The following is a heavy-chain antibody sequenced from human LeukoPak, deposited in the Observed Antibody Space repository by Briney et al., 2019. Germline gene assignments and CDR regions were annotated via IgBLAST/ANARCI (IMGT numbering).Heavy chain of an antibody. CDR3: AKSIVATIFYFDY. Sequence: PGGSLRLSCAASGFTFSSYAMSWVRQAPGKGLKWVSAISGSGGSTYYADSVKGRFTISRDNSKNTLYLQMNSLRAEDTAVYYCAKSIVATIFYFDYWGQGTLVTISS. V-gene: IGHV3-23*01. J-gene: IGHJ4*02. D-gene: IGHD5-12*01. CDR2: ISGSGGST. CDR1: GFTFSSYA.